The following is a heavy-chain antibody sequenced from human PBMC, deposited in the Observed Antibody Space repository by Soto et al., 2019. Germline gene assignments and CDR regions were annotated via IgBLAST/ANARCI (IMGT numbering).Heavy chain of an antibody. Sequence: EVQLEESGGGLVQPGGSLRLSCAASEFIFSDYWMNWVRQAPGKGLEWVACINQDGGDKKYVDSVKGRFTISRDNAKNSLYLQMASLRAEDTAVYYCARDGVAPGLYFDFWGQGALVTVSS. V-gene: IGHV3-7*05. CDR3: ARDGVAPGLYFDF. J-gene: IGHJ4*02. D-gene: IGHD6-13*01. CDR1: EFIFSDYW. CDR2: INQDGGDK.